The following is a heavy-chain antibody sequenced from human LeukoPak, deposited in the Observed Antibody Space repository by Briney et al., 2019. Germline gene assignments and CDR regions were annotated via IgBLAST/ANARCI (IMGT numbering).Heavy chain of an antibody. V-gene: IGHV3-30*02. CDR1: GFTFSKYG. Sequence: GGSLRLSCAASGFTFSKYGMHWVRQAPGKGLEWVTFIRFDGNNKYYADSVKGRFTVSRDNSENTLYVQMNSLRGEDTAVYYCAKGGGAAAMHLVDYWGQGTLVTVSS. D-gene: IGHD6-13*01. CDR3: AKGGGAAAMHLVDY. CDR2: IRFDGNNK. J-gene: IGHJ4*02.